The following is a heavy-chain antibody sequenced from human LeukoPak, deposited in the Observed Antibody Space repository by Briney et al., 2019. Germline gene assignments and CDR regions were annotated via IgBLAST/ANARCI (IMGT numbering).Heavy chain of an antibody. CDR1: GFTVSSNY. V-gene: IGHV3-53*01. CDR3: ARGQYVHYYYGMDV. CDR2: IYSGGST. D-gene: IGHD3-16*01. Sequence: GGSLRLSCAASGFTVSSNYMSWVRQAPGKGLEWVSVIYSGGSTYYADSVKGRSTISRDNSKNTLYLQMNSLRAEDTAVYYCARGQYVHYYYGMDVWGQGTTVTVSS. J-gene: IGHJ6*02.